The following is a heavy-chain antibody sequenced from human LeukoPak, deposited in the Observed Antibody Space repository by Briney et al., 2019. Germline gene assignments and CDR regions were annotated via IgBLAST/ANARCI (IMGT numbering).Heavy chain of an antibody. D-gene: IGHD1-26*01. CDR1: GYTFTGYY. CDR3: ARDNSVGDYAWWFDP. CDR2: ISAYNGNT. V-gene: IGHV1-18*04. J-gene: IGHJ5*02. Sequence: ASVKVSCKASGYTFTGYYMHWVRQAPGQGLEWMGWISAYNGNTNYAQKLQGRVTMTRDMSTSTDYMELSSLRSEDTAVYYCARDNSVGDYAWWFDPWGQGTLVTVSS.